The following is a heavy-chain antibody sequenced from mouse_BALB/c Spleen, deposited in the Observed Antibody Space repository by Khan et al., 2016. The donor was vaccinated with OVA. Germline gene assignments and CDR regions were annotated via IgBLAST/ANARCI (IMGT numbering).Heavy chain of an antibody. CDR2: ICSAGYYT. D-gene: IGHD4-1*01. J-gene: IGHJ3*01. Sequence: EVQLVETGGDLVKPGGSLKLSCAASGFTLSSYGMSWVRQSPDKRLEWVATICSAGYYTFFPDNVQGRFTISRDNAKTTLYLQVSSLKSEDTAMYYCASHLTGSFAYWGQGTLVTVSA. CDR1: GFTLSSYG. CDR3: ASHLTGSFAY. V-gene: IGHV5-6*01.